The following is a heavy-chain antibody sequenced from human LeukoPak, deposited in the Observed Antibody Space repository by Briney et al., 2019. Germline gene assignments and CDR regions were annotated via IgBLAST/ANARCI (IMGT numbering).Heavy chain of an antibody. CDR1: GFTFSSYA. CDR2: ISYDGSNK. V-gene: IGHV3-30-3*01. J-gene: IGHJ4*02. CDR3: ASLAAAGTRGVDYFDY. D-gene: IGHD6-13*01. Sequence: GRSLRLSCAASGFTFSSYAMHWVRQAPGKGLEWVAVISYDGSNKYYADSVKGRFTISRDNSKNTLYLQMNSLRAEDTAVYYCASLAAAGTRGVDYFDYWGQGTLVTVSS.